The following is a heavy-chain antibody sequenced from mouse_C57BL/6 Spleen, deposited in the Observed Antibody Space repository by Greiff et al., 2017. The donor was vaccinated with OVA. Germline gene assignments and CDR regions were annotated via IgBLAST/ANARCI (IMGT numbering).Heavy chain of an antibody. V-gene: IGHV1-9*01. J-gene: IGHJ3*01. CDR1: GYTFTGYW. CDR2: ILPGSGST. D-gene: IGHD1-1*01. Sequence: VKLVESGAELMKPGASVKLSCKATGYTFTGYWIEWVKQRPGHGLEWIGEILPGSGSTNYNEKFKGKATFTADTSSNTAYMQLSSLTTEDSAIYYCARSGVYYYGSSWFAYWGQGTLVTVSA. CDR3: ARSGVYYYGSSWFAY.